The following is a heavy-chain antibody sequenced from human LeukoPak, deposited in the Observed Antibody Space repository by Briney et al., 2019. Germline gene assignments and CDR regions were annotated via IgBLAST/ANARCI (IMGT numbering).Heavy chain of an antibody. D-gene: IGHD3-3*01. CDR1: GGSVSSGSYY. CDR2: INHSGST. CDR3: ARRYYDFWSDLNWFDP. V-gene: IGHV4-39*07. J-gene: IGHJ5*02. Sequence: PSETLSLTCTVSGGSVSSGSYYWSWIRQPPGKGLEWIGEINHSGSTNYNPSLKSRVTISVDTSKNQFSLKLSSVTAADTAVYYCARRYYDFWSDLNWFDPWGQGTLVTVSS.